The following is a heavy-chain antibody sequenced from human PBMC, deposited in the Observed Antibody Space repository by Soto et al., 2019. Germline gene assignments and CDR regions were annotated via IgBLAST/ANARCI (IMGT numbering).Heavy chain of an antibody. J-gene: IGHJ5*02. V-gene: IGHV1-69*13. D-gene: IGHD4-4*01. CDR1: GDTFGRFT. CDR3: AREPSTINKLIGAWFDP. Sequence: SVKVSCKASGDTFGRFTINWVRQAPGQGLEWMGGIKPISDITNYAQRFQGRVTFTADASTSTVYLELSSLRSEDTAMYYCAREPSTINKLIGAWFDPWGQGTLVTVSS. CDR2: IKPISDIT.